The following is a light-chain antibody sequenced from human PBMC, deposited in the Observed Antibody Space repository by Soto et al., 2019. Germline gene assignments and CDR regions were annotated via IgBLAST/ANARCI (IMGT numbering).Light chain of an antibody. V-gene: IGLV2-14*01. CDR1: SSDIGSYNR. CDR2: EVT. CDR3: SSYANINTRACV. Sequence: VLTQPASVSGSPGQSITISCTGTSSDIGSYNRVSWYQQHPGKAPKLIIYEVTDRPSGVSNRFSGSKSGNTASLTISGLQAEDEAEYYCSSYANINTRACVFGTGTKVTAL. J-gene: IGLJ1*01.